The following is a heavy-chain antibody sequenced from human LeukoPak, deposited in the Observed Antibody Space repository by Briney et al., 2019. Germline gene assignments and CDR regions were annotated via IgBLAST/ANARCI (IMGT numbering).Heavy chain of an antibody. J-gene: IGHJ2*01. CDR1: GGSIMSYY. CDR2: IYYSGST. D-gene: IGHD6-13*01. V-gene: IGHV4-59*01. Sequence: SETLSLTCSVSGGSIMSYYWSWIRQPPGKGLEWIAYIYYSGSTNYNPSLKIRVTISVDTSKNQFSLKVTSVTAADTAVYYCARVYYSNSYDYWYFDLWGRGTLVTVSS. CDR3: ARVYYSNSYDYWYFDL.